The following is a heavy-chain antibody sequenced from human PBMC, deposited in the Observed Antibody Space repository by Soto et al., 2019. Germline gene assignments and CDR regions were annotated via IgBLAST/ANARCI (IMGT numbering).Heavy chain of an antibody. Sequence: QVQLVQSGAEVKKPGSSVKVSCKASGGTFSSYAISWVRQAPGQGLEWMGGIIPIFGTANYEKKLQGSVTITADESTSTAYMELSSLRSEDTAVYYCAWPKNDYYYYGMDVWGQGTTVTVSS. J-gene: IGHJ6*02. CDR1: GGTFSSYA. V-gene: IGHV1-69*01. CDR2: IIPIFGTA. CDR3: AWPKNDYYYYGMDV.